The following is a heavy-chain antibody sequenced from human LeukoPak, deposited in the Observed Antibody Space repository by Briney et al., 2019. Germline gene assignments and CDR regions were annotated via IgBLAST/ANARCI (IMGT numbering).Heavy chain of an antibody. CDR2: ISAYNGNA. CDR3: ARVEGVLEGFYYYMDV. V-gene: IGHV1-18*01. D-gene: IGHD5/OR15-5a*01. CDR1: GYTFTSYG. J-gene: IGHJ6*03. Sequence: ASVKVSCKASGYTFTSYGISWVRQAPGQGLEWMGWISAYNGNANYAQKLQGRVTMTTDTSTSTAYMELRSLRSDDTAVYYCARVEGVLEGFYYYMDVWGKGTTVTVSS.